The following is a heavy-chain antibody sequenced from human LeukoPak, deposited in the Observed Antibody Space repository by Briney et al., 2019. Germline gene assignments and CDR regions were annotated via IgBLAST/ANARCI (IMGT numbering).Heavy chain of an antibody. D-gene: IGHD1-26*01. CDR1: GFTFSRYD. J-gene: IGHJ4*02. CDR3: ASRPYSGSLGDY. CDR2: IGPSGGGT. V-gene: IGHV3-23*01. Sequence: GGSLRLSCAASGFTFSRYDMSWVRQAPGKGLEWVSTIGPSGGGTDYADSVKGRFTISRDNSKNTLYLQMNSLRAEDTAVYYCASRPYSGSLGDYWGQGTLVTVSS.